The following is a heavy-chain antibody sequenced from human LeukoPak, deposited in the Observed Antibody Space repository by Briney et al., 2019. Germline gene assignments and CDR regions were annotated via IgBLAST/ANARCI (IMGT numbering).Heavy chain of an antibody. V-gene: IGHV4-59*01. J-gene: IGHJ6*03. D-gene: IGHD3-22*01. CDR2: IYYSGST. CDR3: ARGYYYDSSGYYYYYYYYMDV. Sequence: SETLSLTCTVSVGSISSYYWSWIRQPPGKGLEWIGYIYYSGSTNYNPSLKSRVTISVDTSKNQFSLKLSSVTAADTAVYYCARGYYYDSSGYYYYYYYYMDVWGKGTTVTVSS. CDR1: VGSISSYY.